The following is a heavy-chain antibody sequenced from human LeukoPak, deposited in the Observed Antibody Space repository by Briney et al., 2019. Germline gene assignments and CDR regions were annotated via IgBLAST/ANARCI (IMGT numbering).Heavy chain of an antibody. CDR1: GYTFTGYY. Sequence: GASVKVSCKASGYTFTGYYMHWVRQAPGQGLEWMGWINPNSGGTNYAQKFQGRVTMTRNTSISTAYMELSSLRSEDTAVYYCARAPHSSSWQPLDYWGQGTLVTVSS. CDR3: ARAPHSSSWQPLDY. V-gene: IGHV1-2*02. D-gene: IGHD6-13*01. J-gene: IGHJ4*02. CDR2: INPNSGGT.